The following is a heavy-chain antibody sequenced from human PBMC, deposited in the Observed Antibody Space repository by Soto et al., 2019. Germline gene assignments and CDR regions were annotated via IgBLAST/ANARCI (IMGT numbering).Heavy chain of an antibody. CDR1: GYTFTSYG. Sequence: ASVKVSCKASGYTFTSYGISWVRQAHGQGLERMGWISAYNGNTNYAQKLQGRVTMTTDTSTSTAYMELRSLRSDDTAVYYCARETTYYDSSGYLGGAFDIWGQGTMVTVSS. J-gene: IGHJ3*02. CDR2: ISAYNGNT. D-gene: IGHD3-22*01. V-gene: IGHV1-18*01. CDR3: ARETTYYDSSGYLGGAFDI.